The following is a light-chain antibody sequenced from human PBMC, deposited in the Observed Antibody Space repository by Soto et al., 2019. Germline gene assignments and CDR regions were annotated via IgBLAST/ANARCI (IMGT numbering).Light chain of an antibody. CDR3: ATWDDDVSGVV. CDR2: SHN. CDR1: SSNIGRNY. V-gene: IGLV1-47*02. Sequence: QSAPPQTPSVSGTPGQTVTISCSGSSSNIGRNYVYWYQQLPGAAPKLLMYSHNIRPSGVPDRFSASTSGTSASLVISGLRSDDEADYHCATWDDDVSGVVFGGGTKLTVL. J-gene: IGLJ2*01.